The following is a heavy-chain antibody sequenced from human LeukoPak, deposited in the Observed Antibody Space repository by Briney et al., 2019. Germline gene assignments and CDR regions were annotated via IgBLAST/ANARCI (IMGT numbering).Heavy chain of an antibody. V-gene: IGHV3-23*01. Sequence: GGSLRLSCAASGFTVSSNYMSWVRQAPGKGLEWVSVISSSGGATYYADSVKGRFTISRDNSKNTLYLQMNSLRVEDTAIYYCARAAMVRGVDYFDYWGQGTLVTVSS. CDR3: ARAAMVRGVDYFDY. CDR2: ISSSGGAT. D-gene: IGHD3-10*01. J-gene: IGHJ4*02. CDR1: GFTVSSNY.